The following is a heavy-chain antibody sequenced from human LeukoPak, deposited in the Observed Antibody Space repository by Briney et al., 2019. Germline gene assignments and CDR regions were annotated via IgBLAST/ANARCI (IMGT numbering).Heavy chain of an antibody. CDR2: ITKNGDQT. Sequence: GGSLRLSCVPSGITFSNSALNWVRQAPGKGLEWVATITKNGDQTYYADSVKGLFTISRDTFRDTLYLQMNSLRAEDTAVYHCVKSAGKDGYRDVFDIWGQGTVVTVSS. V-gene: IGHV3-23*01. CDR1: GITFSNSA. CDR3: VKSAGKDGYRDVFDI. D-gene: IGHD5-24*01. J-gene: IGHJ3*02.